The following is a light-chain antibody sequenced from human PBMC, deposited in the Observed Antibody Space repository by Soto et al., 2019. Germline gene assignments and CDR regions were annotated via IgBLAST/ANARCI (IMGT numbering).Light chain of an antibody. J-gene: IGKJ4*01. Sequence: EIVLTQSPGALSVSPGERATLSCRASQSVGRNYLAWYQQKPGQAPRLLIYGASSRATGIPDRFSGSGSGTDFTFTISRLEPEDFPVYYCQQYADSPLTFGGGTKVE. CDR3: QQYADSPLT. CDR2: GAS. V-gene: IGKV3-20*01. CDR1: QSVGRNY.